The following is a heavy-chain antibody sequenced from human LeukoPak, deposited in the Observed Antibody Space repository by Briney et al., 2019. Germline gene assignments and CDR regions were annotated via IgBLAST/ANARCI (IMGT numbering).Heavy chain of an antibody. J-gene: IGHJ4*02. D-gene: IGHD3-16*01. Sequence: GGSLRLSCAASGFTVSSNYMSWVRQAPGKGLEWVSVIYSGGSTYYADSVKGRFTISRDNSKNTLYLQMNSLRAEDTAVYYCAKDPPLFGTTNDYWGQGTLVTVSS. CDR3: AKDPPLFGTTNDY. CDR1: GFTVSSNY. CDR2: IYSGGST. V-gene: IGHV3-53*01.